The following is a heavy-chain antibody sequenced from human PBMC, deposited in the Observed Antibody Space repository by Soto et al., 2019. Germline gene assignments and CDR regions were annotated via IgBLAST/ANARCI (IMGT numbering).Heavy chain of an antibody. CDR3: ARGDSSGWTYWYFDL. D-gene: IGHD6-19*01. CDR1: GFTFSSYA. CDR2: ITGSGGIT. Sequence: EVQLLESGGDLVQPGGSLRLSCAASGFTFSSYAMSWVRQAPGKGLEWVSIITGSGGITYYADSVKGRFTISRDNFKNTLSVQMNSLRAEDTAVYYCARGDSSGWTYWYFDLWGRGTLATVSS. J-gene: IGHJ2*01. V-gene: IGHV3-23*01.